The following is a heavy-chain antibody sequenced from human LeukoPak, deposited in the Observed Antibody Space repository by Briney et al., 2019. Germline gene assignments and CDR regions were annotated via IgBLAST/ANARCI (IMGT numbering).Heavy chain of an antibody. CDR1: GFTVSSNY. CDR3: ARDQQLLDAFDI. V-gene: IGHV3-53*01. Sequence: GGSLRLSCAASGFTVSSNYMSWVRQAPGKGPEWVSVIYSGGSTYYADSVKGRFTISRDNSKNTLYLQMNSLRAEDTAVYYCARDQQLLDAFDIWGQGTMVTVSS. J-gene: IGHJ3*02. D-gene: IGHD6-13*01. CDR2: IYSGGST.